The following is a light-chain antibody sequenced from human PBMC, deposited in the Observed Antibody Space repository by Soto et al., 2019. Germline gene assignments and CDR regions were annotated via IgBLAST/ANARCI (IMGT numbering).Light chain of an antibody. J-gene: IGKJ1*01. CDR3: QQYNNWPQT. V-gene: IGKV3-15*01. CDR1: QTINNN. CDR2: GAS. Sequence: VMTQAPATLSVSPGERVTLSCRASQTINNNVAWYQLKDGQVPRLLIYGASTRATDIPARFRGSGSGTEFPLTISSLQSEDFAEYHCQQYNNWPQTFGQGTKVDIK.